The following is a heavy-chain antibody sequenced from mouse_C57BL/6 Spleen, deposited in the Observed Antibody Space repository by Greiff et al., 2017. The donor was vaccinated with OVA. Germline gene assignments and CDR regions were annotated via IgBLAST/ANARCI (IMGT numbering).Heavy chain of an antibody. J-gene: IGHJ1*03. CDR1: GFTFSSYG. D-gene: IGHD2-4*01. Sequence: EVKLMESGGDLVKPGGSLKLSCAASGFTFSSYGMSWVRQTPDKRLEWVATISSGGSYTYYPDSVKGRFTISRDNAKNTLYLQMSSLKSEDTAMYYCGRDYDYDEGYFDVWGTGTTVTVSS. V-gene: IGHV5-6*01. CDR2: ISSGGSYT. CDR3: GRDYDYDEGYFDV.